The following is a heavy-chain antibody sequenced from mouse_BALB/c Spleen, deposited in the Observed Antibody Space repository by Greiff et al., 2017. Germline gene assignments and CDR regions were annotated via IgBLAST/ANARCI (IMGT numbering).Heavy chain of an antibody. V-gene: IGHV3-6*02. Sequence: DVQLQESGPGLVKPSQSLSLTCSVTGYSITSGYYWNWIRQFPGNKLEWMGYISYDGSNNYNPSLKNRISITRDPSKNQFFLKLNSVTTEDTATYYCASSFNWDAMDYWGQGTSVTVSS. D-gene: IGHD4-1*01. CDR2: ISYDGSN. J-gene: IGHJ4*01. CDR1: GYSITSGYY. CDR3: ASSFNWDAMDY.